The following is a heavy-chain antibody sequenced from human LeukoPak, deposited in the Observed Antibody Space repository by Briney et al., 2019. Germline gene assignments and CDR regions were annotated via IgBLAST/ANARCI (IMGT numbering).Heavy chain of an antibody. Sequence: ASVNVSCKASGYTFITFGISWVRQAPGQGLEWMGWISPSSGNTNYAQKSQDRLTMSTDTSTGIAYMQLRGLRSDDTAVYYCARAGTTVTGGDAFDIWGQGTMVTVSS. J-gene: IGHJ3*02. CDR2: ISPSSGNT. CDR3: ARAGTTVTGGDAFDI. D-gene: IGHD1-1*01. CDR1: GYTFITFG. V-gene: IGHV1-18*01.